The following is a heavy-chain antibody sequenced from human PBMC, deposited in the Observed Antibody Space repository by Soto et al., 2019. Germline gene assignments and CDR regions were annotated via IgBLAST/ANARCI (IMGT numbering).Heavy chain of an antibody. V-gene: IGHV3-21*01. CDR1: GFTFSDSI. CDR2: ISSTSGFI. Sequence: PGGSLRLSCAASGFTFSDSIMNWVRQAPGKGLEWLSSISSTSGFIYYADSVKGRLTISRDNAKNSLFLQMNSLRVDDTAVYYCASGNSLRYWGQGTLVTVSS. CDR3: ASGNSLRY. J-gene: IGHJ4*02. D-gene: IGHD2-21*01.